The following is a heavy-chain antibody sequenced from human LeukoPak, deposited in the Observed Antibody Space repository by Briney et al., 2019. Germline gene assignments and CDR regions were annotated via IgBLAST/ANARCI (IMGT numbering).Heavy chain of an antibody. V-gene: IGHV4-39*07. J-gene: IGHJ5*02. CDR3: ARDRIRAARRLMYNWFDP. CDR2: IYYSGST. D-gene: IGHD6-6*01. CDR1: CGSISSRSYY. Sequence: SETLSLTCTVSCGSISSRSYYWGWIRQPPGKGLEWIGRIYYSGSTYYNPSLKSRVTISVDTSKNQFSLKLSSVTAADTAVYYCARDRIRAARRLMYNWFDPWGQGTLVTVSS.